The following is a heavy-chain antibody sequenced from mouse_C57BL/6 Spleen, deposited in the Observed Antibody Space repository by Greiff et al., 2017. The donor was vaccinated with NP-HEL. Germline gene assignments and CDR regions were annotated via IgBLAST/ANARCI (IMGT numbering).Heavy chain of an antibody. J-gene: IGHJ4*01. Sequence: VQLQQSGPELVKPGASVKISCKASGYTFTDYYINWVKQRPGQGLEWIGWIFPGSGSTYYNEKFKGKATLTVDKSSSTAYMLLSSLTSEDSAVYFCARRDYYGSILYYAMDYWGQGTSVTVSS. V-gene: IGHV1-75*01. D-gene: IGHD1-1*01. CDR3: ARRDYYGSILYYAMDY. CDR1: GYTFTDYY. CDR2: IFPGSGST.